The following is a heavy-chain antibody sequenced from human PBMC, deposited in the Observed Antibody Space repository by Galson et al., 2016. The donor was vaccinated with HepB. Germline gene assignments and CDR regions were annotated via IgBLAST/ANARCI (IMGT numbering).Heavy chain of an antibody. Sequence: SLRLSCAASGFTFSNYGFHWARHTPAKGLEWVAFIYSDGSKIYYGNSVKGRFTISRDNSKHTVYLEMNSLRAEGTAVYYCARAHYGVLPLDYWGQGTLVTVSA. CDR1: GFTFSNYG. J-gene: IGHJ4*02. CDR2: IYSDGSKI. CDR3: ARAHYGVLPLDY. D-gene: IGHD4-17*01. V-gene: IGHV3-33*01.